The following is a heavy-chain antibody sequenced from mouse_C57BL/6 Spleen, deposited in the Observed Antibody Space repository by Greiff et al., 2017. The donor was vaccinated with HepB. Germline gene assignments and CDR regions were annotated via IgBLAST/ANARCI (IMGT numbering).Heavy chain of an antibody. D-gene: IGHD1-1*01. V-gene: IGHV3-6*01. CDR2: ISYDGSN. CDR1: GYSITSGYY. J-gene: IGHJ4*01. CDR3: ARDGQAGITTVVAPMDY. Sequence: EVQLQESGPGLVKPSQSLSLTCSVTGYSITSGYYWNWIRQFPGNKLEWMGYISYDGSNNYNPSLKNRISITRDPSKNQFFLKLNSVTTEDTATYYCARDGQAGITTVVAPMDYWGQGTSVTVSS.